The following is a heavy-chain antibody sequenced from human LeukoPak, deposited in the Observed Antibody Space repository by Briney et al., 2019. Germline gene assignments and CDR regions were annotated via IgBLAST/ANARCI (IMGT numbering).Heavy chain of an antibody. CDR2: ILPDGSQE. CDR3: GRLAHNAWYAIDF. CDR1: DFTFDFYW. V-gene: IGHV3-7*01. D-gene: IGHD2-2*01. J-gene: IGHJ4*02. Sequence: GGSLRLSCVASDFTFDFYWMTWVRQAPGKGLEWLVNILPDGSQEYYVDSVKGRFTISRDNPKNSLYLQINNLRAEDTAVYYCGRLAHNAWYAIDFWGQGTLVTVSS.